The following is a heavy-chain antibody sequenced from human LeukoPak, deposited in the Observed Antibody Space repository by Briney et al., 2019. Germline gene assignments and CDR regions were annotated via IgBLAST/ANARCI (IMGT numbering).Heavy chain of an antibody. Sequence: SETLSLTCTVSGGSICSSIYYWGWIRQPPGRGLEWIGSIYYSGSTYYNPSLKSRVTISVDTSKNQFSLKLSSVTAADTAVYYCARQNPYYSDTTGPYWGQGTLVTVSS. CDR2: IYYSGST. J-gene: IGHJ4*02. D-gene: IGHD3-22*01. V-gene: IGHV4-39*01. CDR1: GGSICSSIYY. CDR3: ARQNPYYSDTTGPY.